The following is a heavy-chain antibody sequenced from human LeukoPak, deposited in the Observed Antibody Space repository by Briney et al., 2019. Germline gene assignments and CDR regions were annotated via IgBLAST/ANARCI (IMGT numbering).Heavy chain of an antibody. J-gene: IGHJ4*02. D-gene: IGHD3-22*01. V-gene: IGHV4-39*07. CDR3: AREWVITALFDY. Sequence: PSETLSLTCTVSGGSISRSSYYWGWIRQPPGKGLEWIGSIYYSGSTYYNPSLKSRVTISVDTSKNQFSLKLSSVTAADTAVYYCAREWVITALFDYWGQGTLVTASS. CDR2: IYYSGST. CDR1: GGSISRSSYY.